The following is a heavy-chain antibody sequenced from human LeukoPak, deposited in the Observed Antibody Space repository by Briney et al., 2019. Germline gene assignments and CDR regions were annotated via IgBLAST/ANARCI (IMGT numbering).Heavy chain of an antibody. D-gene: IGHD3-10*01. CDR2: IWYDGSNK. Sequence: GGSLRLSCAASGFTFSSYGMHWVRQAPGKGLEWVAVIWYDGSNKYYADSVKGRFTISRDNSKNTLYLQMNSLRAEDTAVYYCVRVREDTGSFYYYYGMDVWGQGTTVTVSS. V-gene: IGHV3-33*01. CDR3: VRVREDTGSFYYYYGMDV. J-gene: IGHJ6*02. CDR1: GFTFSSYG.